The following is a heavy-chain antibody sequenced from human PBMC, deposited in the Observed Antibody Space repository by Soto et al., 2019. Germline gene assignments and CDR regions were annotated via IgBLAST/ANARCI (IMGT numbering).Heavy chain of an antibody. V-gene: IGHV3-23*01. D-gene: IGHD6-13*01. CDR3: AKLTAA. CDR1: GFTFSAYV. Sequence: GGSLRLSCAASGFTFSAYVMSWVRQAPGKGLEWVSSITSSGGGTYYADSVKGRFTVSRDNSKNTVYLQMNSLRDEDTAVYYCAKLTAAWGQGTMVTVSS. J-gene: IGHJ4*02. CDR2: ITSSGGGT.